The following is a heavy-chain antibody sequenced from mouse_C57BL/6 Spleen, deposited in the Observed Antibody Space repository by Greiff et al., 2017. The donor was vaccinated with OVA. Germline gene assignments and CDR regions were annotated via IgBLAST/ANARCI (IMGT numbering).Heavy chain of an antibody. V-gene: IGHV7-3*01. CDR2: IRNKANGYTT. CDR1: GFTFTDYY. J-gene: IGHJ3*01. Sequence: EVKLMESGGGLVQPGGSLSLSCAASGFTFTDYYMSWVRQPPGKALEWLGFIRNKANGYTTEYSASVKGRFTISRDNSQSILYLQMNALRAEDSATYYCARWTSVAYWGQGTLVTVSA. CDR3: ARWTSVAY.